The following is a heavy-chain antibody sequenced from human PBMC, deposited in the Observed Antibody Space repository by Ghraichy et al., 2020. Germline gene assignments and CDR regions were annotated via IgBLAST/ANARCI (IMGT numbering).Heavy chain of an antibody. CDR3: ARVFDGS. CDR2: INHSGST. CDR1: GGSFSGYY. Sequence: SETLSLTCAVYGGSFSGYYWSWIRQPPGKGLEWIGEINHSGSTNYNPSLKSRVTISVDTSKNHLSLKLSSVTAADTAVYYCARVFDGSWGQGTLVTVPS. J-gene: IGHJ5*02. V-gene: IGHV4-34*01. D-gene: IGHD5-24*01.